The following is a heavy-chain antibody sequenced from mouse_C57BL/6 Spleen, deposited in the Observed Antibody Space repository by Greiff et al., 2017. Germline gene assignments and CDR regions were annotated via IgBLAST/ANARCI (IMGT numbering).Heavy chain of an antibody. CDR1: GYAFTNYL. CDR2: INPGSGGT. D-gene: IGHD4-1*01. J-gene: IGHJ2*01. Sequence: VQLQQSGAELVRPGTSVKVSCKASGYAFTNYLIAWVKQRPGQGLEWIGVINPGSGGTNYNEKFKGKATLTVDKASSTAYMQLSSLTSKDSAVXFCARWAAGTRYFDYWGQGTTLTVSS. V-gene: IGHV1-54*01. CDR3: ARWAAGTRYFDY.